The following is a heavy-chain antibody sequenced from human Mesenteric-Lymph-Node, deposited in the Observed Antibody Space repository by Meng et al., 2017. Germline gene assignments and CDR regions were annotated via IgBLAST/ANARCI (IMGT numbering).Heavy chain of an antibody. Sequence: GGSLRLSCAASGFTFSSYAMSWVRQAPGKGLEWVSAISGSGGSTYYADSVKGRFTISRENSKNTMFLQMDSLRAEDTAVYYCVRGNIDWYLDYWGQGTLVTVSS. CDR2: ISGSGGST. J-gene: IGHJ4*02. CDR1: GFTFSSYA. CDR3: VRGNIDWYLDY. V-gene: IGHV3-23*01. D-gene: IGHD3-9*01.